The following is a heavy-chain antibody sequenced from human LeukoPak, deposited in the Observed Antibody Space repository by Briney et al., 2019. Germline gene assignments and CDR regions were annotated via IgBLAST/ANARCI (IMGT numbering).Heavy chain of an antibody. CDR2: INHSGST. CDR3: AKDNVYYDSSGLGYFDY. Sequence: SETLSLTCAVYGGSFSGYYWSWIRQPPGKGLEWIGEINHSGSTNYNPFLKSRVTISVDTSKNQFSLKLSSVTAADTAVYYCAKDNVYYDSSGLGYFDYWGQGTLVTVSS. D-gene: IGHD3-22*01. CDR1: GGSFSGYY. J-gene: IGHJ4*02. V-gene: IGHV4-34*01.